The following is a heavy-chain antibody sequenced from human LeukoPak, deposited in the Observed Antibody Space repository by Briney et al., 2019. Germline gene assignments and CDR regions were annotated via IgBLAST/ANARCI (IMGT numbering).Heavy chain of an antibody. D-gene: IGHD3-16*02. V-gene: IGHV1-69*01. Sequence: SVNVSCKASGGTFSSYAISWVRQAPGQGLEWMGGIIPIFGTASYAQKFQGRVTITADESTSTAYMELSSLRSEDTAVYYCARDRYESFRYYGMDVWGQGTTVTVSS. J-gene: IGHJ6*02. CDR3: ARDRYESFRYYGMDV. CDR2: IIPIFGTA. CDR1: GGTFSSYA.